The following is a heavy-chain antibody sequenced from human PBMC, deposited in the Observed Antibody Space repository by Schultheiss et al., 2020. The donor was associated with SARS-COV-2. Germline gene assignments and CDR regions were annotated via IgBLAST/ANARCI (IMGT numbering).Heavy chain of an antibody. D-gene: IGHD1-26*01. CDR2: IGTAGDT. J-gene: IGHJ4*02. V-gene: IGHV3-23*01. CDR3: ARLQADWDAFDY. Sequence: GGSLRLSCAASGFTFSSYAMNWVRQAPGKGLEWVSAIGTAGDTYYPGSVKGRFTISRDNSKNTLYLQMSGLRGEDTAVYYCARLQADWDAFDYWGQGTLVTVSS. CDR1: GFTFSSYA.